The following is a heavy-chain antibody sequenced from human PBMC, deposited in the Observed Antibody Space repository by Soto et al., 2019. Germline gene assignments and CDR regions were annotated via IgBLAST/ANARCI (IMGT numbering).Heavy chain of an antibody. V-gene: IGHV3-30*18. Sequence: QVQLVESGGGVVQPGRSLRLSCAASGFTFSSYGMHWVRQAPGKGLEWVAVVSYVGSNKYYADSVKGRFTISRDNYKNTLYQQMNRLRAEDTAVYYCAKDFAGVTYYYDSSDYHAFDILGQGTMVTGSS. CDR1: GFTFSSYG. D-gene: IGHD3-22*01. CDR2: VSYVGSNK. J-gene: IGHJ3*02. CDR3: AKDFAGVTYYYDSSDYHAFDI.